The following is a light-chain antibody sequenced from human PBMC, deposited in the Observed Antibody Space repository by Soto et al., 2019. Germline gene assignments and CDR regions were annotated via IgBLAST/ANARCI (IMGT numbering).Light chain of an antibody. J-gene: IGKJ1*01. Sequence: DIVMTQTPLSLSVTPGQPASISCKSSQTLLYSSGQTHLLYWYHQKPGHPPQLLIYEVSHRFSGVSDRFSGSGSGTDFTLKISRVEAEDVGVYYCMQTIQPPWTFGQGTRVEIK. CDR2: EVS. CDR3: MQTIQPPWT. CDR1: QTLLYSSGQTH. V-gene: IGKV2D-29*01.